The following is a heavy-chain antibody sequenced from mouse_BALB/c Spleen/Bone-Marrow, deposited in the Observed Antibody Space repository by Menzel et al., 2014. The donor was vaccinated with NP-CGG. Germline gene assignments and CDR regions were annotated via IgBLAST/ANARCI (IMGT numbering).Heavy chain of an antibody. CDR3: ARGAYYGNYFDY. Sequence: QVQLQQSGAELVRPGTSVKVSCKASGYAFTNYLIEWVKQRPGQGLEGIGVINPGSGGTNYNEKFKGKATLTADKSSSTAYMQLSSLTSDDSAVYFCARGAYYGNYFDYWGQGTTLTVSS. CDR1: GYAFTNYL. J-gene: IGHJ2*01. D-gene: IGHD2-10*01. CDR2: INPGSGGT. V-gene: IGHV1-54*01.